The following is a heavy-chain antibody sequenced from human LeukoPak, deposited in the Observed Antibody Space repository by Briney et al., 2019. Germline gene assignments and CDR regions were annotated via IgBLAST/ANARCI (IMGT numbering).Heavy chain of an antibody. CDR3: ARLDGYCSGGSCYSVSFVDP. V-gene: IGHV4-39*01. CDR2: IYDSGST. Sequence: SETLSLTCTVSGGSISSSNYHWGWIRQPPGQGLECIGSIYDSGSTYSNPSHKSRVTISVDTSTTQFSLKLSSVTAADTAVYYCARLDGYCSGGSCYSVSFVDPWGQGTLVTVSS. D-gene: IGHD2-15*01. J-gene: IGHJ5*02. CDR1: GGSISSSNYH.